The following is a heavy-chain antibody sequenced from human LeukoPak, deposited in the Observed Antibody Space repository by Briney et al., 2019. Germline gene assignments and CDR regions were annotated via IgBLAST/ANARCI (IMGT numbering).Heavy chain of an antibody. CDR2: ISAYNGNT. D-gene: IGHD3-10*01. CDR1: GYTFTSYG. J-gene: IGHJ4*02. V-gene: IGHV1-18*01. Sequence: GASVKVSCKASGYTFTSYGISWVRQAPGHGLEWMGWISAYNGNTNYAQKLQGRVTMTTDTSTSTAYMELRSLRSHDTVVYYCARDATYGPTFDYWGQGTLVTVSS. CDR3: ARDATYGPTFDY.